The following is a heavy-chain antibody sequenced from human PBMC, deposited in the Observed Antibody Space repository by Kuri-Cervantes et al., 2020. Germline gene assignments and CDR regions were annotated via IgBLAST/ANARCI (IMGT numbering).Heavy chain of an antibody. V-gene: IGHV3-7*03. J-gene: IGHJ4*02. CDR3: ARVGSYCSGGSCYDY. D-gene: IGHD2-15*01. CDR1: GFTFSSYW. Sequence: ETLSLTCAASGFTFSSYWMNWVRQAPGKGLEWVANIQQDGSETFYVDSVEGRFTISRDNAKNSLYLQMNSLRAEDTALYYCARVGSYCSGGSCYDYWGQGTLVTVSS. CDR2: IQQDGSET.